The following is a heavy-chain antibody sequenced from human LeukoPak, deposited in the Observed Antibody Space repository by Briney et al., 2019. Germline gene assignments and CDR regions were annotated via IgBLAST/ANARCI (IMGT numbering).Heavy chain of an antibody. Sequence: PSETLSLTCAVSGGSISSSSYYWGWIRQPPGKGLEWIGSIYYSGSTYYNPSLKSRVTISVDTSKNQFSLKLSSVTAADTAVYYCARDLYGHGWFDPWGQGTLVTVSS. CDR2: IYYSGST. CDR3: ARDLYGHGWFDP. V-gene: IGHV4-39*07. CDR1: GGSISSSSYY. D-gene: IGHD4-17*01. J-gene: IGHJ5*02.